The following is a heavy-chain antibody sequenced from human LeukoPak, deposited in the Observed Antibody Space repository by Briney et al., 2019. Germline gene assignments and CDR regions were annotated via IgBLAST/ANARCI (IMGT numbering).Heavy chain of an antibody. J-gene: IGHJ4*02. Sequence: SETLSLACAVDGGSFSGYYWGWVRQPPGEGLGWIGEINHRGGTNSNPSLKSPVTISVDTSKNQFSLKLSSVAAADTAVYYCARGKGGLRYWGQGTLVTVSS. CDR2: INHRGGT. V-gene: IGHV4-34*01. CDR3: ARGKGGLRY. CDR1: GGSFSGYY. D-gene: IGHD3-16*01.